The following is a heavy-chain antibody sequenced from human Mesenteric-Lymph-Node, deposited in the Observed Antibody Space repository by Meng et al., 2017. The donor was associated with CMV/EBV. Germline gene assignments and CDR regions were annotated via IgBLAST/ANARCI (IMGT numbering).Heavy chain of an antibody. Sequence: VYGGSFSGYYWSWIRQPPGKGLEWIGEINHSGSTNYNPSLKSRVTISVDKSKNHFSLKLSSVTAADTAVYYCASRGYSFGYQGFDYWGQGTLVTVSS. CDR3: ASRGYSFGYQGFDY. V-gene: IGHV4-34*01. CDR2: INHSGST. D-gene: IGHD5-18*01. J-gene: IGHJ4*02. CDR1: GGSFSGYY.